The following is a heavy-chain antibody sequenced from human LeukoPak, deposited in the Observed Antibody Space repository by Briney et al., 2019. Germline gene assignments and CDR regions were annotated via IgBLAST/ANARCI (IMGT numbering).Heavy chain of an antibody. D-gene: IGHD6-13*01. CDR3: ARDVDWYSSSWYGN. CDR2: IYHSGST. CDR1: GSSISSSNW. V-gene: IGHV4-4*02. Sequence: SETLSLTCAVSGSSISSSNWWSRVRQPPGKGLEWIGEIYHSGSTNYNPSLKSRVTISVDKSKNQFSLKLSSVTAADTAVYYCARDVDWYSSSWYGNWGQGTLVTVSS. J-gene: IGHJ4*02.